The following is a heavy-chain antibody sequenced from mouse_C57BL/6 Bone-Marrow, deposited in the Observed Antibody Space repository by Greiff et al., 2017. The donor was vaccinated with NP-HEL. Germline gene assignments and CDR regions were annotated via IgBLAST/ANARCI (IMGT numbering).Heavy chain of an antibody. J-gene: IGHJ2*01. CDR3: AGTMVTTVDY. V-gene: IGHV1-82*01. CDR2: IYPGDGDT. Sequence: QVQLKQSGPELVKPGASVKISCKASGYAFSSSWMNWVKQRPGKGLEWIGRIYPGDGDTNYNGKFKGKATLTADKSSSTAYMQLSSLTSEDSAVYFCAGTMVTTVDYWGQGTTLTVSS. CDR1: GYAFSSSW. D-gene: IGHD2-2*01.